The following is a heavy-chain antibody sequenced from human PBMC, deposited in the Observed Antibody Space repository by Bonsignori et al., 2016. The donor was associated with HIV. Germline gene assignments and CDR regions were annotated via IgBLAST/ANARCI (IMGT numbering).Heavy chain of an antibody. D-gene: IGHD1-26*01. CDR1: GFTFSSYW. J-gene: IGHJ3*02. CDR2: IKQDGSEK. Sequence: GGSLRLSCAASGFTFSSYWMSWVRQAPGKGLEWVANIKQDGSEKYYVDSVKGRFTISRDNAKNSLYLQMNSLRAEDTAVYYCARGTGSYYGRAFDAFDIWGQGTMVTVSS. CDR3: ARGTGSYYGRAFDAFDI. V-gene: IGHV3-7*01.